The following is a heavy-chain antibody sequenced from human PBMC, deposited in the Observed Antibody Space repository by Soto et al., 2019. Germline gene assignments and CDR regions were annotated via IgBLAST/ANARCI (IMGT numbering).Heavy chain of an antibody. V-gene: IGHV1-2*02. J-gene: IGHJ4*02. D-gene: IGHD6-19*01. CDR1: GYTFTGYY. CDR2: INPNSGGT. Sequence: QVQLVQSGAEVKKPGASVKVSCKASGYTFTGYYMHWVRQAPGQGLEWMGWINPNSGGTNYAKKFQGRVTMTRDTSIRTAYMELSRLRSDDTAVYYCAGFGPPNSSRRICDYWGQGTLVTVSS. CDR3: AGFGPPNSSRRICDY.